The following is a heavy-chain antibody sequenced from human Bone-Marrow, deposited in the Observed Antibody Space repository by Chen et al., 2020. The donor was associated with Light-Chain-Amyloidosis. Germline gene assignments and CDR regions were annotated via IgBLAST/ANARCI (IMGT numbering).Heavy chain of an antibody. CDR2: ISSSSSYI. V-gene: IGHV3-21*01. CDR3: ASYGPRTYYYYYMDV. D-gene: IGHD4-17*01. Sequence: EVQLVESGGGLVKPGGSLRLSCAASGFTFSSYSMNWVRQAPGKGLEWVSSISSSSSYIYYADSVKGRFTISRDNAKNSLYLQMNSLRAEDTAVYYCASYGPRTYYYYYMDVWGKGTTVTVSS. J-gene: IGHJ6*03. CDR1: GFTFSSYS.